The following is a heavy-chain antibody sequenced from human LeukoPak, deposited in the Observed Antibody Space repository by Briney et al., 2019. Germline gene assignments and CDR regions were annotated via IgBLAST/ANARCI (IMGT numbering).Heavy chain of an antibody. CDR1: GFTFNSHG. Sequence: GRSLRLSCAASGFTFNSHGMHWVRQAPGQGLEWVALIWYDGSNKYYVESVKGRFTISRDNSMSTLYLQMDSLRAEDTAVYYCARANYYSSGSYYGMDVWGRGTTVTVSS. V-gene: IGHV3-33*01. D-gene: IGHD3-10*01. CDR2: IWYDGSNK. J-gene: IGHJ6*02. CDR3: ARANYYSSGSYYGMDV.